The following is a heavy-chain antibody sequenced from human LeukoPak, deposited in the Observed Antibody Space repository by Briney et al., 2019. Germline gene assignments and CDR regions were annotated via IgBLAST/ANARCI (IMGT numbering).Heavy chain of an antibody. D-gene: IGHD1-26*01. Sequence: PGGSLRLSCAASGFTFSSYSMNWVRQAPGKGLEWVSYISSSSSTIYYADSVKGRFTISRDNAKNSLYLQMNSLRAEDTALYYCAKAFIVGAMDYWGQGTLVTVSS. CDR1: GFTFSSYS. CDR2: ISSSSSTI. J-gene: IGHJ4*02. CDR3: AKAFIVGAMDY. V-gene: IGHV3-48*04.